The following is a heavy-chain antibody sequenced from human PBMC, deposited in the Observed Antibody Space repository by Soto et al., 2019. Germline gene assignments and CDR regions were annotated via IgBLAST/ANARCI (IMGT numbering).Heavy chain of an antibody. V-gene: IGHV3-11*05. D-gene: IGHD4-17*01. J-gene: IGHJ2*01. Sequence: QVQLVESGGGLVKPGGSLRLSCAASGFTFSDYYMSWIRQAPGKGLEWVSYISSSSSYTNYADSVKGRFTISRDNAKNSLYLQMNSLRAEDTAVYYCARDQTTTADFDLWGRGTLVTVSS. CDR1: GFTFSDYY. CDR2: ISSSSSYT. CDR3: ARDQTTTADFDL.